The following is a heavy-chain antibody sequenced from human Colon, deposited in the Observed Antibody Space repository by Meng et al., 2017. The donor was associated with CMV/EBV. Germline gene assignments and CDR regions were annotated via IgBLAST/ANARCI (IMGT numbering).Heavy chain of an antibody. CDR3: ARAQYTYGYWIFDY. D-gene: IGHD5-18*01. J-gene: IGHJ4*02. Sequence: QVHLQESGPGLVKPSETLFLSCTVSGGSISSYYWSWIRQPAGKGLEWIGRIYPSGFPKYKPSLESRVTMSADTSKNQISLKLTSVTAADTAVYYCARAQYTYGYWIFDYWGQGTLVTVSS. CDR2: IYPSGFP. CDR1: GGSISSYY. V-gene: IGHV4-4*07.